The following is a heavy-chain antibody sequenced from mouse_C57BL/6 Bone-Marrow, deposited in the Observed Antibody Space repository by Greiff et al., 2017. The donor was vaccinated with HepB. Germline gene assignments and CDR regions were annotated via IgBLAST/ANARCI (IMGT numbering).Heavy chain of an antibody. CDR1: GYTFTSYW. V-gene: IGHV1-52*01. CDR3: ARNPYYGSSYWYFDV. J-gene: IGHJ1*03. D-gene: IGHD1-1*01. CDR2: IDPSDSET. Sequence: QVQLQQPGAELVRPASSVKLSCKASGYTFTSYWMHWVKQRPIQGLEWIGNIDPSDSETHYNLKFKDKATLTVDKSSSTAYMQLSSLTSEDSAVYYCARNPYYGSSYWYFDVWGTGTTVTVSS.